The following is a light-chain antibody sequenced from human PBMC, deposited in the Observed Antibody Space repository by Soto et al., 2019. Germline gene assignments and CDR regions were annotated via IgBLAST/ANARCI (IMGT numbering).Light chain of an antibody. J-gene: IGLJ2*01. Sequence: QSALTQPPSASGSPGQSATISCTGTSSDVGGYNSVSWYQQYPGKAPKLMIYEVTKRPSGVPNRFSGSRSGNTASLTVSGLQAEDEAYYYRSSYAGSNNLVFGGGTKLTVL. V-gene: IGLV2-8*01. CDR2: EVT. CDR3: SSYAGSNNLV. CDR1: SSDVGGYNS.